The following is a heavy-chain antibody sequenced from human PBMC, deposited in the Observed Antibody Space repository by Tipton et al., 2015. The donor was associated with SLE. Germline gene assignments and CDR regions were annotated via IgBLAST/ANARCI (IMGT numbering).Heavy chain of an antibody. J-gene: IGHJ4*02. CDR1: DGSISDYY. Sequence: LRLSCTVSDGSISDYYWTWIRQPAGEGLEWIGRIYASGSTNYNPSLRSRAAMSVDMSKNQVSLKLSSVTAADTAVYYCARVAATEVFDYWGQGTLVTVSS. CDR3: ARVAATEVFDY. CDR2: IYASGST. V-gene: IGHV4-4*07. D-gene: IGHD1-1*01.